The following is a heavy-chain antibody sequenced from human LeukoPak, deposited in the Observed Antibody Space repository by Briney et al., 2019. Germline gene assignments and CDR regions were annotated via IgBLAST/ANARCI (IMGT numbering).Heavy chain of an antibody. CDR1: GYTFTSYD. CDR2: MNPNSGDT. V-gene: IGHV1-8*01. CDR3: ARARRITMVRGVLRYGMDV. D-gene: IGHD3-10*01. Sequence: ASVKVSCKASGYTFTSYDINWVRQATGQGLEWMGWMNPNSGDTGYARKFQGRVTMTRNTSISTAYMELSSLRSEDTAVYYCARARRITMVRGVLRYGMDVWGQGTTVTVSS. J-gene: IGHJ6*02.